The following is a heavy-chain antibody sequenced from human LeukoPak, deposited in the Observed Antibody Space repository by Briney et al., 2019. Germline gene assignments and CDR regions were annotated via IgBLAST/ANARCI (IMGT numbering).Heavy chain of an antibody. CDR1: GFTFSSYA. V-gene: IGHV3-23*01. CDR2: ISGSGGST. D-gene: IGHD4-17*01. CDR3: AKGAGEYGFPYYYYYYMDV. Sequence: PGGSLRLSCAASGFTFSSYAMSWVRQAPGKGLEWVSAISGSGGSTYYADSVKGRFTISRDNSKNTLYLQMNSLRAEDTAVYYCAKGAGEYGFPYYYYYYMDVWGKGTTVTVSS. J-gene: IGHJ6*03.